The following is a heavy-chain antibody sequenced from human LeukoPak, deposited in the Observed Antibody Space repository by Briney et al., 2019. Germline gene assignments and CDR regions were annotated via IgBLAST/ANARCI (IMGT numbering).Heavy chain of an antibody. Sequence: GGPLRLSCAVSGFTFSTFAMNWVRQAPGKGLEWVSSLSDSAVSSYYADSVKGRFTISRDNSKNTLYPQMNSLRAEDTATYYCAKAQDSSGFPSYFDSWGQGTLVAVSS. D-gene: IGHD3-22*01. CDR1: GFTFSTFA. CDR2: LSDSAVSS. J-gene: IGHJ4*02. CDR3: AKAQDSSGFPSYFDS. V-gene: IGHV3-23*01.